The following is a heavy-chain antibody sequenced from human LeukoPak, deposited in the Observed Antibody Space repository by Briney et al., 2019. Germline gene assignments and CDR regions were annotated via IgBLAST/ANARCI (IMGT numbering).Heavy chain of an antibody. J-gene: IGHJ5*02. Sequence: GGSLRLSCAASGFTFSTYSMNWVRQAPGKGLEWVSSISSSSSYIYYADSVKGRFTISRDNAKNSLYLQMNSLRAEDAAVYYCARVVLRFLEWSFDPWGQGTLVTVSS. D-gene: IGHD3-3*01. CDR1: GFTFSTYS. CDR3: ARVVLRFLEWSFDP. V-gene: IGHV3-21*01. CDR2: ISSSSSYI.